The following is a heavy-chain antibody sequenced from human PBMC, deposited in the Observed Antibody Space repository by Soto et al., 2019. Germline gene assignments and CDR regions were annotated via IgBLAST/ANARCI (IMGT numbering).Heavy chain of an antibody. D-gene: IGHD1-7*01. Sequence: QVQLQESGPGLVRPSGTLSLTCAVSGGSISSTNWWSWVRQTPGRGLEWIAEIHHSGTANYNPSLKSRVTISVDKSKKHFSLKLSYVTAADTAVYHCARYSALSGTYYFDYWGQGTLVTVSS. CDR3: ARYSALSGTYYFDY. V-gene: IGHV4-4*02. J-gene: IGHJ4*02. CDR2: IHHSGTA. CDR1: GGSISSTNW.